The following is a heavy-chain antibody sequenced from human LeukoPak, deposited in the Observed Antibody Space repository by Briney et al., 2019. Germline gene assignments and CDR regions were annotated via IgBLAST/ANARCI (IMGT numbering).Heavy chain of an antibody. V-gene: IGHV1-69*13. D-gene: IGHD6-13*01. CDR3: ARYSSSWRLHYFDY. J-gene: IGHJ4*02. Sequence: SVKVSCKASGGTFSSYAISWVRQAPGQGLEWMGGIIPIFGTANYAQKFQGRVTITADESTSTAYMELSSLRSEDTAVYYCARYSSSWRLHYFDYWGQGNLVTVSS. CDR1: GGTFSSYA. CDR2: IIPIFGTA.